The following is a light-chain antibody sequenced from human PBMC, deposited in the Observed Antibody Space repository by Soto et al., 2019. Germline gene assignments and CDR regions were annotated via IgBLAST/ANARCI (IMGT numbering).Light chain of an antibody. V-gene: IGKV3-15*01. J-gene: IGKJ2*01. Sequence: EIVMTQSPATLSVSPGERATLSCRASQSVSSNLAWYQQKPGQAPRVLIYGASTRANGIPARFSGSGSGTEFTLTISSLQSEDFAVYYCQQYNNWPRTFGQGTKLEI. CDR2: GAS. CDR1: QSVSSN. CDR3: QQYNNWPRT.